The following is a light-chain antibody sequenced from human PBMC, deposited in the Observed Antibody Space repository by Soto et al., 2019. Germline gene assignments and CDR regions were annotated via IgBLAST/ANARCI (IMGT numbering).Light chain of an antibody. CDR1: QSLSSRN. J-gene: IGKJ1*01. Sequence: ELVLTQSPGTLSLSPGERATLSCSASQSLSSRNLAWYQQKPGQAPRPLIYGVSSRATGIPDRFSGSGSGTDFTLTISRLEPEDFAVYYCQKYDSSPRKFGQGTKVDIK. V-gene: IGKV3-20*01. CDR3: QKYDSSPRK. CDR2: GVS.